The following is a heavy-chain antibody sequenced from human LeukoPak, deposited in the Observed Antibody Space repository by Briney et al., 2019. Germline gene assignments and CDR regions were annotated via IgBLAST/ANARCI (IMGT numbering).Heavy chain of an antibody. CDR1: GGSISSSSYY. J-gene: IGHJ4*02. CDR3: ARHVGRWYPYYFDY. CDR2: IYYSGST. V-gene: IGHV4-39*01. Sequence: SETLSLTCTVSGGSISSSSYYWGWIRQPPGKGLEWIGSIYYSGSTYYNPSLKSRVAISVDTSKNQFSLKLSSVTAADTAVYYCARHVGRWYPYYFDYWGQGTLVTVSS. D-gene: IGHD4-23*01.